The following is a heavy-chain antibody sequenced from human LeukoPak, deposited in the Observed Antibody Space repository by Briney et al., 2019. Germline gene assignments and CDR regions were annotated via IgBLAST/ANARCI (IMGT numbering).Heavy chain of an antibody. Sequence: ASVKVSCKSSGFTFTSSAVQWVRQARGQRLEWIGWIVVGSGNTNYAQKFQERVTITRDMSTSTAYMELSSLRSEDTAVYYCAASSLHTNFDYWGQGTLVTVSS. V-gene: IGHV1-58*01. CDR1: GFTFTSSA. CDR2: IVVGSGNT. J-gene: IGHJ4*02. CDR3: AASSLHTNFDY. D-gene: IGHD1-26*01.